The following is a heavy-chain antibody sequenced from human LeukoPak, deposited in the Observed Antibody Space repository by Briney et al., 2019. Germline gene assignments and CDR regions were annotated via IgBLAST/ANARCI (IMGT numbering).Heavy chain of an antibody. CDR3: AKGVSSTGPGGMDV. Sequence: GGSLRLSCAASGFTFSSYGMHWVRQAPGKGLEWAAVISYDGSSKYYADSVKGRFTISRDNSKNTLYLQMNSLRAEDTAVYYCAKGVSSTGPGGMDVWGQGTTVTVSS. CDR2: ISYDGSSK. CDR1: GFTFSSYG. V-gene: IGHV3-30*18. J-gene: IGHJ6*02. D-gene: IGHD2-2*01.